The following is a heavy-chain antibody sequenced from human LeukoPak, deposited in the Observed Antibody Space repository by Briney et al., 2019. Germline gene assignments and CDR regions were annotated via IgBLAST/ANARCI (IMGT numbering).Heavy chain of an antibody. CDR1: GFTFSSYA. Sequence: GGSLRLSCAASGFTFSSYAMSWVRQAPGQGLEWVSAISGSGGSTYYADSVKGRFTISRDNSKNTLYLQMNSLRAEDTAVYYCAKFTERTVTTPGFIINYCDYWGQGTLVTVSS. V-gene: IGHV3-23*01. J-gene: IGHJ4*02. CDR3: AKFTERTVTTPGFIINYCDY. CDR2: ISGSGGST. D-gene: IGHD4-17*01.